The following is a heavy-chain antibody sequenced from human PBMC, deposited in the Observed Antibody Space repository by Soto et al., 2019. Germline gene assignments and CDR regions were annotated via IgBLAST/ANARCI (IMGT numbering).Heavy chain of an antibody. CDR3: ARDRNIMLRGDIIKRAFDI. V-gene: IGHV4-31*03. Sequence: SETLSLTCTVSGGSINSSDYYWTWIRQHPEKGLEWIGYIYYSGRTNYNPSLKSRVTISIDKSKNQFSLRLSSVTAADTAVYFCARDRNIMLRGDIIKRAFDIWGQGTMVTVSS. CDR1: GGSINSSDYY. J-gene: IGHJ3*02. D-gene: IGHD3-10*01. CDR2: IYYSGRT.